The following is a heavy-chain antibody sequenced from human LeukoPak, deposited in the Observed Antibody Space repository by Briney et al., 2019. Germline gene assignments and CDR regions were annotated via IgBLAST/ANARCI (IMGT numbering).Heavy chain of an antibody. V-gene: IGHV3-23*01. J-gene: IGHJ4*02. CDR1: GFPFDRYA. CDR2: ILGNGGTI. Sequence: GGSLRLSCAASGFPFDRYAMTWVRQAPGKGLEWVVGILGNGGTIYYADSVKGRFSVSRDNSKNMLYLQMASLRAEDTALYFCAKMGLTFGRPIDYWGQGTLVTVSA. D-gene: IGHD3-16*01. CDR3: AKMGLTFGRPIDY.